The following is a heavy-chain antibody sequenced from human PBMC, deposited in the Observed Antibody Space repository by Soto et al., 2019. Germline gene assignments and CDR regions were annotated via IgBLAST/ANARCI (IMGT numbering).Heavy chain of an antibody. Sequence: QVQLQQWGAGLLKPSETLSLTCAVYGGSFSGYYWSWIRQPPGKGLEWIGVINHSGSTNYNPSLKSRVTISVDTSKNQFSLKLSSVTAADTAVYYCARGWGYSSSWYPPDYYYGMDVWGQGTTVTVSS. D-gene: IGHD6-13*01. CDR3: ARGWGYSSSWYPPDYYYGMDV. CDR2: INHSGST. J-gene: IGHJ6*02. V-gene: IGHV4-34*01. CDR1: GGSFSGYY.